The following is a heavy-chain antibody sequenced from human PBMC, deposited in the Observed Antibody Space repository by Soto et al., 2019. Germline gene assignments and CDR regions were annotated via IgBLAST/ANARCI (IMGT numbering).Heavy chain of an antibody. CDR1: GYTFTTYA. D-gene: IGHD2-2*01. CDR3: ARLVGNSWLDS. Sequence: VASVKVSCKASGYTFTTYAMHWVRQAPGQSPEWMGWINVDNGNTKPSQKFQGRVTINPDTSNNQFSLQLNSVTPDDTAVYYCARLVGNSWLDSWGQGTLVTVSS. V-gene: IGHV1-3*01. CDR2: INVDNGNT. J-gene: IGHJ5*01.